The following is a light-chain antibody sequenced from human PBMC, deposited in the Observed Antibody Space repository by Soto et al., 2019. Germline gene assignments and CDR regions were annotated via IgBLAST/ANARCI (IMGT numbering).Light chain of an antibody. Sequence: SYELTQPPSVSVAPGQTARITCGGNNIEIKSVHWYQQKPGQAPVLVVYDDGDRTTVIPERFSGSKSGNTATLTTSRVEAGDEADYYCQVWDTTNPVIFGGGTQLTVL. J-gene: IGLJ2*01. CDR1: NIEIKS. CDR2: DDG. V-gene: IGLV3-21*02. CDR3: QVWDTTNPVI.